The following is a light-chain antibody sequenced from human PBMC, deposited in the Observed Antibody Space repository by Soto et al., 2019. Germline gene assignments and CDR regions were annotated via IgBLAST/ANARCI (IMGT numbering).Light chain of an antibody. Sequence: SYELTQPLSVSVALGQTARITCGGNNIGRKNAHWYQQKPGQVPVLVIYRDSDRPSGIPERFSGSNSGNTATLTISRAQAGDEAYYYCLVWDGNTVVFGGGTKLTVL. J-gene: IGLJ2*01. CDR3: LVWDGNTVV. CDR1: NIGRKN. CDR2: RDS. V-gene: IGLV3-9*01.